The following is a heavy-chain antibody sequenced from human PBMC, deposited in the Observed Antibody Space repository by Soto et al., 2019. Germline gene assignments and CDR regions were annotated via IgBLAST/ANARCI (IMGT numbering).Heavy chain of an antibody. CDR1: GYGFTSYW. CDR2: IDPSYSYT. CDR3: ARQGIVVVPAARGEHYYYYGMDV. J-gene: IGHJ6*02. Sequence: LKISCKGSGYGFTSYWLSSVRQMPGKGLEWRGRIDPSYSYTNYSPSFQGHVTISADKSISTAYLQWSSLKASDTAMYYCARQGIVVVPAARGEHYYYYGMDVWGQGTTVTVSS. D-gene: IGHD2-2*01. V-gene: IGHV5-10-1*01.